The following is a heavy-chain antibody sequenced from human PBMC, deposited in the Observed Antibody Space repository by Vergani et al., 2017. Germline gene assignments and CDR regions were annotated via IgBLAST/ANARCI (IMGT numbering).Heavy chain of an antibody. CDR3: ARFXVVPAAMKAYGIDV. J-gene: IGHJ6*02. D-gene: IGHD2-2*01. V-gene: IGHV4-61*02. Sequence: QVQLQESGPGLVKPSQTLSLTCTVSGGSISSGSYYWSWIRQPAGKGLEWIGRIYISGSTNYNPSLKSRVTISVDTSKNQFSLKLSSVTAADTAVYYCARFXVVPAAMKAYGIDVWGQGTTVTVSS. CDR2: IYISGST. CDR1: GGSISSGSYY.